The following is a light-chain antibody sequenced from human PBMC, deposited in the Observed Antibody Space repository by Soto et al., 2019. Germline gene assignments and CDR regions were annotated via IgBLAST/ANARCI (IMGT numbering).Light chain of an antibody. CDR2: LSSDGSH. J-gene: IGLJ2*01. CDR3: QTWDTGARVV. V-gene: IGLV4-69*01. Sequence: QSVLTQSPSASASLGASVKLTCTLSSGHSSYAIAWHQQQPEKGPRCLMSLSSDGSHSKGDGIPDRFSGSSSGAERYLTISSLQSEDEADYYCQTWDTGARVVFGGGTKVTVL. CDR1: SGHSSYA.